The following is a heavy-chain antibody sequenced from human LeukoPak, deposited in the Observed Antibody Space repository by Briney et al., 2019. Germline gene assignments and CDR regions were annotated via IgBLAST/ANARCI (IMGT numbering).Heavy chain of an antibody. CDR3: TRDGSGGY. J-gene: IGHJ4*02. CDR1: GYSISTGYY. V-gene: IGHV4-38-2*02. D-gene: IGHD3-10*01. CDR2: IHHSGST. Sequence: SETLSLTCSVSGYSISTGYYWGWIRQPPGKGLEWLGNIHHSGSTNYNPSLKSRVTISVDTSKNQFSLKLNSVTAADTAVYYCTRDGSGGYWGQGTLVTVSS.